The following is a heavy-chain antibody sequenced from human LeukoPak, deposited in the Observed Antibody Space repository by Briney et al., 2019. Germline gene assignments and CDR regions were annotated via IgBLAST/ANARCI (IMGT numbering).Heavy chain of an antibody. J-gene: IGHJ6*03. CDR2: INPHSGGT. CDR1: GYTFTGYY. V-gene: IGHV1-2*02. Sequence: GASVKVSCKASGYTFTGYYIQWVRQAPGQGLEWMGWINPHSGGTNYAQEFQGRVTMTRDTSISTAYMGLSSLRPDDTAVYSCARGVTARGFYYMDIWGNGTTVTISS. D-gene: IGHD2-21*02. CDR3: ARGVTARGFYYMDI.